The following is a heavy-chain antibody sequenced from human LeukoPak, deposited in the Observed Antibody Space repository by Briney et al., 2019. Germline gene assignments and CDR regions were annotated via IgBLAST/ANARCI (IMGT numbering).Heavy chain of an antibody. V-gene: IGHV4-59*01. J-gene: IGHJ4*02. CDR2: VYNSGNT. Sequence: SETLSLTCAVYGGSFSGYYWNWVRQSPGKGLEWIGYVYNSGNTNYNPSLKSRVTISVDASKRQFSLKLSSVSTADTAVYYCARGVGILPNYWGQGILVSVSS. D-gene: IGHD1-14*01. CDR3: ARGVGILPNY. CDR1: GGSFSGYY.